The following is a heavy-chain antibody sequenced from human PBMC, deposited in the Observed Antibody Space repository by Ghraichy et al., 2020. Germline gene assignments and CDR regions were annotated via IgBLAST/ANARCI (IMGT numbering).Heavy chain of an antibody. CDR3: AKDRRTITFGGVIAGAAPFDY. CDR1: GFTFSSYA. CDR2: ISGSGGST. V-gene: IGHV3-23*01. D-gene: IGHD3-16*02. Sequence: GESLNISCAASGFTFSSYAMSWVRQAPGKGLEWVSAISGSGGSTYYADSVKGRFTISRDNSKNTLYLQMNSLRAEDTAVYYCAKDRRTITFGGVIAGAAPFDYWGQGTLVTVSS. J-gene: IGHJ4*02.